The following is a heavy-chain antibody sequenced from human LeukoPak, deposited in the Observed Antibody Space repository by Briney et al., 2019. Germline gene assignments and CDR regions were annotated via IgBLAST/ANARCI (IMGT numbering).Heavy chain of an antibody. CDR2: INTDSGNP. J-gene: IGHJ4*02. CDR3: AREPYYFDY. Sequence: ASVEVSCKASGYTFNVYGMKWVRQAPGQGLEWMGWINTDSGNPTYAQGFTGRFVFSLDTSATTAYLQISSLKAEDTAVYYCAREPYYFDYWGQGSLVTVSS. CDR1: GYTFNVYG. V-gene: IGHV7-4-1*02.